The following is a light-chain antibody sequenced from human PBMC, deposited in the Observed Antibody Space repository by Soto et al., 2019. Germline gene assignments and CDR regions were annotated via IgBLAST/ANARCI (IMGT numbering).Light chain of an antibody. V-gene: IGKV1-5*03. CDR2: KAS. J-gene: IGKJ2*01. Sequence: DIHMTQSPSTLSASVGDTVTITCRASQHVSQWLAWYQERPGKPPKLLIYKASSLERGVPSRFRGRGSETEFTLTIRDLQPDDFATYYCQHYDSYPYTFGQGTRLEIK. CDR3: QHYDSYPYT. CDR1: QHVSQW.